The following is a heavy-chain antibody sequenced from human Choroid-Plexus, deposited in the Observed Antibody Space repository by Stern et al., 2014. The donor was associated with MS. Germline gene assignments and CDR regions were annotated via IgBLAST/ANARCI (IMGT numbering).Heavy chain of an antibody. V-gene: IGHV3-30*18. CDR2: VSYDGSNK. D-gene: IGHD2/OR15-2a*01. CDR1: GFTFGSCA. CDR3: AKDRQYXXXXXXX. Sequence: QVQLVESGGGVVQPGRPLRLSCVASGFTFGSCAMHWVRQAPGKGLEWAAGVSYDGSNKYYADSVKGRFTISRDNSQHTPYMQMSSLRPXXTXXXYCAKDRQYXXXXXXXWG. J-gene: IGHJ1*01.